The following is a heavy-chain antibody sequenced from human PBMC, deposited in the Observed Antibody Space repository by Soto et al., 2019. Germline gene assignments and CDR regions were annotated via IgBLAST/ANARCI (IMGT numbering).Heavy chain of an antibody. CDR3: AVPRVVPTAITLFDN. CDR2: INSGGGDT. Sequence: GWSLRLSCAASGFTFSSYAMGWVRQAPGKGLEWVSSINSGGGDTYYADSVKGRFTISRDNSMNTLYLQMSSLRAEDTAVYYCAVPRVVPTAITLFDNWGQGTLVTVAS. D-gene: IGHD2-2*01. CDR1: GFTFSSYA. V-gene: IGHV3-23*01. J-gene: IGHJ4*02.